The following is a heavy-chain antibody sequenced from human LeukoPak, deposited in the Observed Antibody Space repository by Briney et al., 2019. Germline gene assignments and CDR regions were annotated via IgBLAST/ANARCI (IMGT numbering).Heavy chain of an antibody. CDR2: IKQDGSEK. D-gene: IGHD4-17*01. CDR1: GFTFSSYW. V-gene: IGHV3-7*01. J-gene: IGHJ5*02. Sequence: PGGSLRLSCAASGFTFSSYWMSWVRQAPGKGLEWVANIKQDGSEKYYVDSVKGRFTISRDNSKNTLYLQMNSPRPEDTAIYYCAKDRGDYTNWFDPWGQGTLVTVSS. CDR3: AKDRGDYTNWFDP.